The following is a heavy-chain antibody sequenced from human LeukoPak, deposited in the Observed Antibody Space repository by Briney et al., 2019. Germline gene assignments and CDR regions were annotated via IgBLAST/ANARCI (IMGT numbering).Heavy chain of an antibody. Sequence: GGSLTLSCAAAGFTFSSYWTHWVRQAPGKGLVWVSRINPDGSTTTYADSVKGRFTISRDNAKNTLYLQMNSLRAEDTAVYYCARVRSGSYNWFDPWGQGTLVTVSS. D-gene: IGHD1-26*01. CDR2: INPDGSTT. CDR3: ARVRSGSYNWFDP. J-gene: IGHJ5*02. V-gene: IGHV3-74*01. CDR1: GFTFSSYW.